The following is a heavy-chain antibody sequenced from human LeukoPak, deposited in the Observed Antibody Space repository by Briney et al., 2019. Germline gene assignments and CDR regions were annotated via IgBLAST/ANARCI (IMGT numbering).Heavy chain of an antibody. CDR2: IYYSGNS. CDR1: GGSIRSNYY. J-gene: IGHJ6*03. Sequence: SETLSLTCTVSGGSIRSNYYWGLIRQPPGKGLEWIGSIYYSGNSYYNPSLKSRVTMSIDTSKNQFSLKVNSVTAADTAVYYCASLLGYCSGNRCPSSANYYYYMDVWGKGTTVTVSS. D-gene: IGHD2-15*01. CDR3: ASLLGYCSGNRCPSSANYYYYMDV. V-gene: IGHV4-39*07.